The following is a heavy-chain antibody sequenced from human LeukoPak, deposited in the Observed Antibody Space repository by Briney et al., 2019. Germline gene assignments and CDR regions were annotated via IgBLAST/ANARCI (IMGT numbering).Heavy chain of an antibody. CDR2: ISAYNGNT. CDR3: ARLNARGNWFDP. J-gene: IGHJ5*02. Sequence: ASVKVSCKASGGTYSSYGISWVRQAPGQGLEWMGWISAYNGNTNYAQKLQGRVTMTTDTSTSTAYMELRSLRSDDTAVYYCARLNARGNWFDPWGQGTLVTVSS. CDR1: GGTYSSYG. V-gene: IGHV1-18*01.